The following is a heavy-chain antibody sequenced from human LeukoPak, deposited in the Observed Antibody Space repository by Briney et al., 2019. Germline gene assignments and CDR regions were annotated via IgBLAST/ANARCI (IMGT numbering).Heavy chain of an antibody. D-gene: IGHD2-8*01. V-gene: IGHV3-23*01. CDR3: AKVVEFRAMVYAMVPSLDY. J-gene: IGHJ4*02. Sequence: GGSLRLSCAASGFTFSSYAMSWVRQAPGKGLEWVSAISGSGGSTYYADSVKGRFTISRDNSKNTLYLQMNSLRAEDTAVYYCAKVVEFRAMVYAMVPSLDYWGQGTLVTVSS. CDR2: ISGSGGST. CDR1: GFTFSSYA.